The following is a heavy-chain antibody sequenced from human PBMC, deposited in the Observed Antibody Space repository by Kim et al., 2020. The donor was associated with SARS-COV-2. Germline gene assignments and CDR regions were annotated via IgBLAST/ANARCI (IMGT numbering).Heavy chain of an antibody. D-gene: IGHD1-26*01. Sequence: GGSLRLSCAASGFTFSNAWMSWVRQAPGKGLEWVGRIKSKTDGGTTDYAAPVKGRFTISRDDSKNTLYLQMNSLKTEDTAVYYCTTDHGGSYLGLGYWGQGTLVTVSS. CDR3: TTDHGGSYLGLGY. J-gene: IGHJ4*02. V-gene: IGHV3-15*01. CDR1: GFTFSNAW. CDR2: IKSKTDGGTT.